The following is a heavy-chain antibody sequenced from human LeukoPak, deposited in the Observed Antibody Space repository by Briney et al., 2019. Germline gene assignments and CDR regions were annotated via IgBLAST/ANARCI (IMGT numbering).Heavy chain of an antibody. V-gene: IGHV3-53*01. D-gene: IGHD4/OR15-4a*01. CDR3: ARRAGAYSHPYDY. J-gene: IGHJ4*02. Sequence: GGSLRLSCAASGFTVSSNSMSWVRQAPGKGLEWVSFIYSDNTHYSDSVKGRFTISRDNSKNTLYLQMNSLRSEDTAVYYCARRAGAYSHPYDYWGQGTLVTVSS. CDR2: IYSDNT. CDR1: GFTVSSNS.